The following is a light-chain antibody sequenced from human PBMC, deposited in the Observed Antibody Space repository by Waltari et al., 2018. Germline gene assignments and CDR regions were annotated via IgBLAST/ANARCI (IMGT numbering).Light chain of an antibody. J-gene: IGKJ5*01. CDR2: RAS. CDR3: QQYNSYSIT. CDR1: QTISSW. Sequence: DIQMTQSPSTLSASVGDRVTITCRPSQTISSWLAWYQQQPGKAPRVLIYRASTLESGVPSRFSGSGSGTEFTLTISSLQPDDFATYYCQQYNSYSITFGQGTRLVIK. V-gene: IGKV1-5*03.